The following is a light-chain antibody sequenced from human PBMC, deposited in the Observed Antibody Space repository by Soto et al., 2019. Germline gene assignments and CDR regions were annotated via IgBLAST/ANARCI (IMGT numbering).Light chain of an antibody. CDR1: QTISSNY. V-gene: IGKV3-20*01. Sequence: EMVLTQSPGTLSVSPGERATLSCRASQTISSNYLAWYQQKPGQAPSLLIYGASSRATGIPDRFSGSGSGTDFTLTISRLEPEDSAIYYCPKYVSWTFGQGTKVEIK. J-gene: IGKJ1*01. CDR3: PKYVSWT. CDR2: GAS.